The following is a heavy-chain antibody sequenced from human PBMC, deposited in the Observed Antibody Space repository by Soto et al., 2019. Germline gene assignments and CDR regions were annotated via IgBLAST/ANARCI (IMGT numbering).Heavy chain of an antibody. Sequence: LSLTCTVSGGSISSYYWSWIRQPPGKGLEWIGYIYYSGSTNYNPSLKSRVTISVDTSKNQFSLKLSSVTAADTAVYYCAREGYSSSWYRAPDGMDVWGQGTTVTVSS. J-gene: IGHJ6*02. CDR3: AREGYSSSWYRAPDGMDV. V-gene: IGHV4-59*01. CDR2: IYYSGST. D-gene: IGHD6-13*01. CDR1: GGSISSYY.